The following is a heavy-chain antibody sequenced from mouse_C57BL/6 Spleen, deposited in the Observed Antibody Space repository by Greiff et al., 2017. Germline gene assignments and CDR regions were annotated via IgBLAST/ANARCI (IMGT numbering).Heavy chain of an antibody. V-gene: IGHV1-55*01. Sequence: QVQLQQPGAELVKPGASVKMSCKASGYTFTSYWITWVKQRPGQGLEWIGDIYPGSGSTNYNEKFKSKATLTVDTSSSTAYMALSSLTSEDSAVYYCARFYDGYPFYAMDYWGQGTSVTVSS. D-gene: IGHD2-3*01. CDR1: GYTFTSYW. CDR3: ARFYDGYPFYAMDY. J-gene: IGHJ4*01. CDR2: IYPGSGST.